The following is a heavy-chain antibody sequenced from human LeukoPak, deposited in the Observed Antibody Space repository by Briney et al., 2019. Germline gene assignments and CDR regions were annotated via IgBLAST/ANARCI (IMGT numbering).Heavy chain of an antibody. CDR1: GGSFSGYY. CDR3: ARRVNYDILTGYYSAFDY. V-gene: IGHV4-34*01. Sequence: SETLSLTCAVYGGSFSGYYWSWIRQPPGKGLEWIGEINHSGSTNYNPSLKSRVTISVDTSKNQFSLKLSSVTAADTAVYYCARRVNYDILTGYYSAFDYWGQGTLVTVSS. J-gene: IGHJ4*02. CDR2: INHSGST. D-gene: IGHD3-9*01.